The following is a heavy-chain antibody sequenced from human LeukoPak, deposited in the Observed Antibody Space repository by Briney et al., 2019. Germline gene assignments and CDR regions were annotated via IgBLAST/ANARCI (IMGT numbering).Heavy chain of an antibody. D-gene: IGHD3-22*01. CDR1: GITLSNYG. CDR2: ISDSGGRK. Sequence: GGALRLSCAVSGITLSNYGMSWVRQAPGKGLEWVAGISDSGGRKNYADSVKGRFTISRDNPKNTLYVQMNSLRDEDTAVYFCAKRGVVIRVILVGFHKEAYYFDSWGQGALVTVSS. CDR3: AKRGVVIRVILVGFHKEAYYFDS. V-gene: IGHV3-23*01. J-gene: IGHJ4*02.